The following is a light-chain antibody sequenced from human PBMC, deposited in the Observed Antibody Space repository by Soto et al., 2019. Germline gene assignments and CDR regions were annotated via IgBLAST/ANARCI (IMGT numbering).Light chain of an antibody. J-gene: IGLJ1*01. CDR2: DVT. CDR3: CSYTTSNTRQIV. Sequence: QSVLTQPASVSGSPGQSITISRTGTSRDVGGYNYVSWYQQQPGKAPKFMIYDVTNRPSGVSNRFSGSKSGNTASLTIPGLQAEDEADYYCCSYTTSNTRQIVFGTGTKVTVL. V-gene: IGLV2-14*01. CDR1: SRDVGGYNY.